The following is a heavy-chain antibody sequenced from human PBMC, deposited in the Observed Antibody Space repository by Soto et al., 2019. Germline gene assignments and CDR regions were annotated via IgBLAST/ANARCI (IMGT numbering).Heavy chain of an antibody. CDR3: ATKEGNRWSFDY. D-gene: IGHD6-13*01. CDR1: GGSFSGYS. Sequence: QVQLHQWGARLLKPSETLSLTCAVYGGSFSGYSFSWIRQPPGKGLEWIGEINHSGSTNYNPSLKSRVTITIDTSKNHFSLKLSSVTAADTAVYYCATKEGNRWSFDYWGQGTLVTVSS. CDR2: INHSGST. V-gene: IGHV4-34*01. J-gene: IGHJ4*02.